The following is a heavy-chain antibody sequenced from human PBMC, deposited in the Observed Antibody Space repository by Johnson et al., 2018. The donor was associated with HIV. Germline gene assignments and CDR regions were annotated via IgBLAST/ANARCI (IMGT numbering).Heavy chain of an antibody. V-gene: IGHV3-30-3*01. CDR1: GFTFSSYA. Sequence: QEKLVESGGGVVQPGRSLRLSCAASGFTFSSYAMHWVRQAPGKGLEWVAVISYDGSNKYYADSVKGRFTISRDNSKNTLYLQMNSLRAEDTAVYYCARDNIVLMVGGAFDIWGQGTMVTVSS. D-gene: IGHD2-8*01. J-gene: IGHJ3*02. CDR3: ARDNIVLMVGGAFDI. CDR2: ISYDGSNK.